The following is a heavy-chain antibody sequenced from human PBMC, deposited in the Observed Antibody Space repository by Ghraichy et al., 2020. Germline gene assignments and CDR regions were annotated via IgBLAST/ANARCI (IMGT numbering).Heavy chain of an antibody. D-gene: IGHD3-16*01. CDR2: ISSSGSTI. V-gene: IGHV3-48*03. Sequence: GESLNISCAASGFTFSSYEMNWVRQAPGKGLEWVSYISSSGSTIYYADSVKGRFTISRDNAKNSLYLQMNSLRAEDTAVYYCARDGRGESKFSNWFQDYYYYGMDVWGQGTTVTVSS. CDR3: ARDGRGESKFSNWFQDYYYYGMDV. CDR1: GFTFSSYE. J-gene: IGHJ6*02.